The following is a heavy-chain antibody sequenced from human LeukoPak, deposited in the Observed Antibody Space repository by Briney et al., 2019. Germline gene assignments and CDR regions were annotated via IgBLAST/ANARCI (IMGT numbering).Heavy chain of an antibody. CDR2: IRSSGRTT. CDR1: GFTFKNSA. Sequence: GGSLRLSCAASGFTFKNSAMNWVRQAPGKGPEWVAVIRSSGRTTDYADSVKGRFTIPRDNSNNTLFLQMIRLRAEDTAVYYCAKPPENVVGTSPFYFDSWGQGTLVTVSS. V-gene: IGHV3-23*01. CDR3: AKPPENVVGTSPFYFDS. J-gene: IGHJ4*02. D-gene: IGHD1-26*01.